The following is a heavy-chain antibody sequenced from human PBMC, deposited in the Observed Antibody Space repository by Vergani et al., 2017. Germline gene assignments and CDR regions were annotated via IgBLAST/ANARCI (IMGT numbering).Heavy chain of an antibody. V-gene: IGHV3-9*01. CDR1: GFTFQAFA. CDR3: AKAHSGITIFGVVSPDYMDV. D-gene: IGHD3-3*01. CDR2: IDRNYGVK. J-gene: IGHJ6*03. Sequence: VEAGGGLVQPGGSLRLSCTASGFTFQAFAFHWVRQVSGRGLEWVSGIDRNYGVKNGNSFEGRFSISRDNSKNTLYLQMNSLRAEDTAVYYCAKAHSGITIFGVVSPDYMDVWGKGTTVTVSS.